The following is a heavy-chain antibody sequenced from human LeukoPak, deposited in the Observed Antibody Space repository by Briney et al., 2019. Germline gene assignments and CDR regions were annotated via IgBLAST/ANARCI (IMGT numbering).Heavy chain of an antibody. CDR3: ARGLNLDV. Sequence: SETLSLTCAVYGGSFSVYYCSWIRQPPGKGLEWIGEINHSGSTNYNPSLKSRVTISVDTSKNQFSLKLSSVTAADTAVYYCARGLNLDVWGQGTTVTVSS. CDR2: INHSGST. V-gene: IGHV4-34*01. D-gene: IGHD1-14*01. J-gene: IGHJ6*02. CDR1: GGSFSVYY.